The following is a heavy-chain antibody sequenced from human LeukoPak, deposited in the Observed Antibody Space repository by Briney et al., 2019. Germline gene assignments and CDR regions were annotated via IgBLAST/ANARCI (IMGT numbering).Heavy chain of an antibody. V-gene: IGHV3-74*01. CDR3: AKDRYCSSTSCGLFDP. D-gene: IGHD2-2*01. J-gene: IGHJ5*02. Sequence: GGSLRLSCAASGFTFSSYWMHWVRQAPGKGLVWVSRINSDGSSTSYADSVKGRFTISRDNAKNTLYQQMNSLRADDTAVYYCAKDRYCSSTSCGLFDPWGQGTLVTVSS. CDR1: GFTFSSYW. CDR2: INSDGSST.